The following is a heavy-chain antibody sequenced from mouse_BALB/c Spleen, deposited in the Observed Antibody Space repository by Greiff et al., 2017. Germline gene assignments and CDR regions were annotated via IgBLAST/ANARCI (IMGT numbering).Heavy chain of an antibody. D-gene: IGHD4-1*01. CDR3: ARRGTDAMDY. V-gene: IGHV1-67*01. CDR2: ISTYYGNT. Sequence: QVQLQQSGPELVRPGVSVKISCKGSSYTFTDYAMHWVKQSHAKSLEWIGVISTYYGNTNYNQKFKGKATMTVDKSSSTAYMELARLTSDDSAVYYCARRGTDAMDYWGQGTSVTVSS. J-gene: IGHJ4*01. CDR1: SYTFTDYA.